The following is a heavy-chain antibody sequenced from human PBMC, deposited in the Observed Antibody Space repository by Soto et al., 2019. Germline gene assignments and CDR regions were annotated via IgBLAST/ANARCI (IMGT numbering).Heavy chain of an antibody. D-gene: IGHD6-6*01. CDR2: ISGSGGST. CDR1: GFTFSSYA. J-gene: IGHJ4*02. V-gene: IGHV3-23*01. CDR3: AKDMVLYSSSSPHYFDY. Sequence: EVQLLESGGGLVQPGGSLRLSCAASGFTFSSYAMSWVRQAPGKGLECISVISGSGGSTYYADSVKGRFTISRDNSTNTLYLKMNSLRAEDSATYYCAKDMVLYSSSSPHYFDYWGQGSLVTVSS.